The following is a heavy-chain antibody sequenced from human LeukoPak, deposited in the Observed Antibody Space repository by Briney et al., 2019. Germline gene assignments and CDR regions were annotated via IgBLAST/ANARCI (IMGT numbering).Heavy chain of an antibody. Sequence: GGSLRLSCAVSGFTLSSYWMSWVRQAPGKGPEWVANIKQDGREKYYVDSVKGRFTISRDNAKNSLYLQMNSLRAEDTAVYYCARGDSGGKYAFDIWGQGTMVTVSS. CDR1: GFTLSSYW. CDR3: ARGDSGGKYAFDI. V-gene: IGHV3-7*02. CDR2: IKQDGREK. J-gene: IGHJ3*02. D-gene: IGHD4-23*01.